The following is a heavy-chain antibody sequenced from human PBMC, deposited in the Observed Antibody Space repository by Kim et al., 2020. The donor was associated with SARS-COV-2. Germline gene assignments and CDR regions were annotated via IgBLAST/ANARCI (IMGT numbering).Heavy chain of an antibody. D-gene: IGHD5-12*01. CDR3: ATRGGVDIVATIPFDY. J-gene: IGHJ4*02. Sequence: KFQGRVTMTEDTSTDTAYMELSSLRSEDTAVYYCATRGGVDIVATIPFDYWGQGTLVTVSS. V-gene: IGHV1-24*01.